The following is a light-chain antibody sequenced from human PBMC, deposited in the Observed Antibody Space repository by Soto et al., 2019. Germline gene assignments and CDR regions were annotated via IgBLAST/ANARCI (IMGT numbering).Light chain of an antibody. CDR2: GAS. CDR1: QSISCT. CDR3: QQYDNWPWA. Sequence: IVMTQSPATLSVSPAGRATVSCRASQSISCTLAWYQQKPVQAPRLLIYGASTRAAGFPARFSGSWSGTDYTRTISSLQSEDFAFYYWQQYDNWPWAFGQGTKVVSK. J-gene: IGKJ1*01. V-gene: IGKV3-15*01.